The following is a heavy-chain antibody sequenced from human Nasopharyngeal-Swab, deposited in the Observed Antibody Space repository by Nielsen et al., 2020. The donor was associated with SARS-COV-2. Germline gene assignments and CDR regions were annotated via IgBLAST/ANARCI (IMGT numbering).Heavy chain of an antibody. CDR1: GDSVSSNSAA. CDR2: TYYRSKWYN. Sequence: SQTLSLTCAISGDSVSSNSAAWNWIRQSPSRGLEWLGRTYYRSKWYNDYAVSVKSRITINPDTSKNQFSLQLNSVTPEDTAVYYCASAPSIAVAAGYGMDVWGQGTTVTVSS. CDR3: ASAPSIAVAAGYGMDV. V-gene: IGHV6-1*01. J-gene: IGHJ6*02. D-gene: IGHD6-19*01.